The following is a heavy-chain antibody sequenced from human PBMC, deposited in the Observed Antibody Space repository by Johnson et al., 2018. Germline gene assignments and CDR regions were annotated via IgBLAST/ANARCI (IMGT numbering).Heavy chain of an antibody. Sequence: VQLVESGGGVVRPGGSLRLSCAASGFTFSSYAMSWVRQAPGKGLEWGSALSGSGGSKYTADSVKGRFTISRDNSKNTLYLKMNSLRAKETAVFYWANYIVVVPLYVWGQGTTFTVSS. CDR1: GFTFSSYA. D-gene: IGHD2-21*01. CDR3: ANYIVVVPLYV. CDR2: LSGSGGSK. J-gene: IGHJ6*02. V-gene: IGHV3-23*04.